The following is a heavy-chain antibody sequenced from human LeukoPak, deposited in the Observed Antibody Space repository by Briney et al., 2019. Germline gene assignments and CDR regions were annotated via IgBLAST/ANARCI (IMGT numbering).Heavy chain of an antibody. Sequence: ASVKVSCKASGYTFTSYDINWVRQATGQGLEWMGWMNPNSGNTGYAQKFQGRVTMTRNTSISTAYMELSSLRSEDTAVYYCARDIAETYYYYGMDVWGQGTTVTVSS. D-gene: IGHD6-13*01. CDR2: MNPNSGNT. CDR1: GYTFTSYD. CDR3: ARDIAETYYYYGMDV. V-gene: IGHV1-8*01. J-gene: IGHJ6*02.